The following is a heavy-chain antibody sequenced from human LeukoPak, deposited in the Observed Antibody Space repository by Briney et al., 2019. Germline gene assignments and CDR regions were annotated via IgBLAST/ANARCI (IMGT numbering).Heavy chain of an antibody. CDR1: GGSISSYY. J-gene: IGHJ4*02. V-gene: IGHV4-38-2*02. CDR2: IYHSGST. D-gene: IGHD3-22*01. Sequence: PSETLSLTCTVSGGSISSYYWSWIRQPPGKGLEWIGSIYHSGSTYYNPSLKSRVTISVDTSKNQFSLKLSSVTAADTAVYYCARDHDSSGYYFDYWGQGTLVTVSS. CDR3: ARDHDSSGYYFDY.